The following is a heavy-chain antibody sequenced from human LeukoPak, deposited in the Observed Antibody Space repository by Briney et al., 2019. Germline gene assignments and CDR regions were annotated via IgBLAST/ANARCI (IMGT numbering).Heavy chain of an antibody. J-gene: IGHJ6*02. V-gene: IGHV4-39*07. CDR3: ARVTTVTNYYYYGMDV. CDR2: IYYGGST. Sequence: SETLSLTCNVSGGSVTNNRYYWGWIRQPPGKGLEWIASIYYGGSTNYNPSLKSRVTISVDTSKNQFSLKLSSVTAADTAVYYCARVTTVTNYYYYGMDVWGQGTTVTVSS. D-gene: IGHD4-4*01. CDR1: GGSVTNNRYY.